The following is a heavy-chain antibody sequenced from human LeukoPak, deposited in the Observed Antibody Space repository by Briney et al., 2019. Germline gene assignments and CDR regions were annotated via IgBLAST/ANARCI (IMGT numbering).Heavy chain of an antibody. J-gene: IGHJ3*02. CDR2: ISRIGGDT. CDR3: VKAPLPGAVPIEI. CDR1: GFTLSNYA. Sequence: GGSLRLSCSASGFTLSNYAMYWVRQPPGKGLKCVSGISRIGGDTYYADSVQGRFTISRDNSKNTLYLQMSSLRPEDTAMYYCVKAPLPGAVPIEIWGQGTMVTVSS. D-gene: IGHD3-16*01. V-gene: IGHV3-64D*06.